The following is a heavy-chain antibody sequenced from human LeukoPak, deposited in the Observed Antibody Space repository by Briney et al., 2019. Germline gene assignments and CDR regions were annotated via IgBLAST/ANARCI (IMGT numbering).Heavy chain of an antibody. V-gene: IGHV4-59*01. CDR3: AKGSNVGSLFDY. CDR2: IYYTGST. D-gene: IGHD3-10*01. J-gene: IGHJ4*02. CDR1: GDSITYYY. Sequence: SETLSLTCTVSGDSITYYYWSWIRQPPGKGLEWIGYIYYTGSTSYNPSLKSRVIMSVDTSMNRFSLNLGSVTAADTAVYYCAKGSNVGSLFDYWGQGALVTVSS.